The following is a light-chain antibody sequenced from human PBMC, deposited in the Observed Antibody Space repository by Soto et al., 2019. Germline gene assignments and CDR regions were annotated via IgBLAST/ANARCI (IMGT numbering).Light chain of an antibody. J-gene: IGKJ4*01. CDR1: QSVSSSY. CDR3: QQRSNWPLT. Sequence: EIWLTQYPGTLSLSPGERATLSCGASQSVSSSYLAWYQQKPGQDPRLLIYGASSRATGIPDRFSGSGSGTDSTLTISSLEPEDFPVYSCQQRSNWPLTFGGGTRWIS. V-gene: IGKV3D-20*02. CDR2: GAS.